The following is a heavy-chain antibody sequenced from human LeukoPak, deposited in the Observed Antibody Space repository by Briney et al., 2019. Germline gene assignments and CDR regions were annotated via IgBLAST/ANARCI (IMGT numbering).Heavy chain of an antibody. V-gene: IGHV4-34*01. J-gene: IGHJ3*02. D-gene: IGHD3-9*01. CDR2: INQSGIT. CDR3: VRRGKRLRYFDWVDAFDI. CDR1: GGSFSGYY. Sequence: SETLSLTGAVYGGSFSGYYWNWIRQPPGKGLEWVGEINQSGITDYNSSLKSRVTISLDTSNNQFSLKLSSVTAADTAVYYCVRRGKRLRYFDWVDAFDIWGQGTLVTVSS.